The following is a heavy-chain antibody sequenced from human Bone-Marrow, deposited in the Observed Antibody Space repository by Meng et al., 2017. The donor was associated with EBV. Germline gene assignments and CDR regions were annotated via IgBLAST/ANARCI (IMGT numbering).Heavy chain of an antibody. D-gene: IGHD2-15*01. CDR3: ARARVLLWEGWFDP. J-gene: IGHJ5*02. CDR1: GYTFTSYA. V-gene: IGHV7-4-1*02. CDR2: INTNTGNP. Sequence: QVLLVHFGFELKKPGASVKVSGKASGYTFTSYAMNWVRQAPGQGLEWMGWINTNTGNPTYAQGFTGRFVFSLDTSVSTAYLQISSLKAEDTAVYYCARARVLLWEGWFDPWGQGTLVTVSS.